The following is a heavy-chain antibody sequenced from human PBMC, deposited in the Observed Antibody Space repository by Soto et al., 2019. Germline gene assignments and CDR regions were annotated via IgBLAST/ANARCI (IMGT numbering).Heavy chain of an antibody. Sequence: SGPTLVNPTQTLTLTCTFSGFSLSTNGMCVSWIRQPPGKALEWLALVDWDDDKFYSISLRTRLTISRDTSKNQVVLTMTDMDPVATATYYCARAPLSTAWSFYNWGQGTLVTVSS. V-gene: IGHV2-70*01. D-gene: IGHD2-8*02. J-gene: IGHJ4*02. CDR1: GFSLSTNGMC. CDR3: ARAPLSTAWSFYN. CDR2: VDWDDDK.